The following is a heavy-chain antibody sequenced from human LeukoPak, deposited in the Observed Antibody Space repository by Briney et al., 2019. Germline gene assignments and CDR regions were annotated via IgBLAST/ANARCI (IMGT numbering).Heavy chain of an antibody. J-gene: IGHJ4*02. V-gene: IGHV3-30*03. Sequence: PGGSLRLSCAASGFTFSSYGMHWVRQAPGKGLEWVAVISYDGSNKNHADSVKGRFTISRDNSKNTLYLQMNSLRAEDMAVYYCARESPPNPRSSWVDYWGQGTLVTVSS. D-gene: IGHD6-13*01. CDR1: GFTFSSYG. CDR2: ISYDGSNK. CDR3: ARESPPNPRSSWVDY.